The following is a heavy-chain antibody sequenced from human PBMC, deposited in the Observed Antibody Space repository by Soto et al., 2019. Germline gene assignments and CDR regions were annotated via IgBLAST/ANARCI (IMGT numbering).Heavy chain of an antibody. CDR3: AAYDRSGYYYPLGFDP. CDR1: GGTFSSYA. D-gene: IGHD3-22*01. Sequence: SVKVSCKASGGTFSSYAISWVRQAPGQALEWMGEIIPIFGTANYAQKFQGRVTITADESTSTAYMELSSLRSEDTAVYYCAAYDRSGYYYPLGFDPWGQGTLVTVSS. J-gene: IGHJ5*02. CDR2: IIPIFGTA. V-gene: IGHV1-69*13.